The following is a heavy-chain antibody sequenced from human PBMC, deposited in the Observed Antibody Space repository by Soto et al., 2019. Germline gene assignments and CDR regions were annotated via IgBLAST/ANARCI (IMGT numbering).Heavy chain of an antibody. V-gene: IGHV3-43D*04. CDR2: ISWDGGST. D-gene: IGHD4-17*01. J-gene: IGHJ6*02. CDR1: GFTFDDYA. CDR3: AKDMAPYDYAEGYYYYGMDV. Sequence: EVQLVESGGVVVQPGGSLRLSCAASGFTFDDYAMHWVRQAPGKGLEWVSLISWDGGSTYYADSVKGRFTISRDNSKNSLYLQMNSLRAEDTALYYCAKDMAPYDYAEGYYYYGMDVWGQGTTVTVSS.